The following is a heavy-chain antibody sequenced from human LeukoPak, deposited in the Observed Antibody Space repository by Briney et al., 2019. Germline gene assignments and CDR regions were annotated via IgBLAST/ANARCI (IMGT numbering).Heavy chain of an antibody. CDR2: IKQDGSEK. V-gene: IGHV3-7*01. CDR3: ARDPGNDAFDI. CDR1: GFTFSSYW. J-gene: IGHJ3*02. Sequence: GGSLRLSCAASGFTFSSYWMSWDRQAPGKGLEWVANIKQDGSEKYYVDSVKGRFTISRDNAKNSLYLQMNSLRAEDTAVYYCARDPGNDAFDIWGQGTMVTVSS.